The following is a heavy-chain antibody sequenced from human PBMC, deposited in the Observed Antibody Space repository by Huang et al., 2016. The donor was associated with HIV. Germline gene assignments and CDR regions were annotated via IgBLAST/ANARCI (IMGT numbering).Heavy chain of an antibody. Sequence: EVQLVESGGGSVQPGGSLILSCAASEANFNTMHWVRQASGKGLEGVVRIRNKAKNNATAYAASVRGRFTISRYDSRSTAYLQMTSLRIEDTALYYCIILDGDYWGLGILVTVSS. V-gene: IGHV3-73*01. CDR1: EANFNT. D-gene: IGHD3-3*02. J-gene: IGHJ4*02. CDR2: IRNKAKNNAT. CDR3: IILDGDY.